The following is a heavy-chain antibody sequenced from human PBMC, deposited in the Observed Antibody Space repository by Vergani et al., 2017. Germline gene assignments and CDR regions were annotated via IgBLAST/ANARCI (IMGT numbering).Heavy chain of an antibody. CDR3: ARQRPGSGWSPGDFDD. V-gene: IGHV4-39*01. D-gene: IGHD6-19*01. CDR2: IYYSGLT. Sequence: QLQLQHSGPGLVKPSETLFLTCTVSADSISSGSYYWGWIRQPPGKSLEWIGSIYYSGLTYYNPSLTSRVAISVDTSKNQFSLKVTSVTAADTAVYFCARQRPGSGWSPGDFDDWGQGILVTVSS. J-gene: IGHJ4*02. CDR1: ADSISSGSYY.